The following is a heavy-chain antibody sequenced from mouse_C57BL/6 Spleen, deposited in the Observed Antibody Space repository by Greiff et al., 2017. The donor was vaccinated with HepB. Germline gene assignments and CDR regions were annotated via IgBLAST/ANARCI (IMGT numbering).Heavy chain of an antibody. V-gene: IGHV1-61*01. Sequence: VQLQESGAELVRPGSSVKLSCKASGYTFTSYWMDWVKQRPGQGLEWIGNIYPSDSETHYNQKFKDKATLTVDKSSSTAYMQLSSLTSEDSAVDYCARRGNYYGSRGAMDYWGQGTSVTVSA. CDR1: GYTFTSYW. J-gene: IGHJ4*01. CDR2: IYPSDSET. CDR3: ARRGNYYGSRGAMDY. D-gene: IGHD1-1*01.